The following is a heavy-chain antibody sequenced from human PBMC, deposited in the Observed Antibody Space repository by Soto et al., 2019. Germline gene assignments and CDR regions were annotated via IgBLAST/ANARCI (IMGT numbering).Heavy chain of an antibody. CDR1: GGSISSGGYS. Sequence: PSETLSLTCAVSGGSISSGGYSWSWIRQPPGKGLEWIGYIYHSGSTYYNPSLKSRVTISVDRSKNQFSLKLSSVTAADTAVYYCARGSYCGGDCYDYWGQGTLVTVS. CDR3: ARGSYCGGDCYDY. CDR2: IYHSGST. V-gene: IGHV4-30-2*01. D-gene: IGHD2-21*02. J-gene: IGHJ4*02.